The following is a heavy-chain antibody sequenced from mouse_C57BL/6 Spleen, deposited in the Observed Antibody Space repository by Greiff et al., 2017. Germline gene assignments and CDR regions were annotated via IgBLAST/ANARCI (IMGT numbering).Heavy chain of an antibody. J-gene: IGHJ3*01. V-gene: IGHV1-47*01. D-gene: IGHD2-5*01. CDR3: ARGGNSNYDEVPWFAY. CDR1: GYTFTTYP. Sequence: QVQLQQSGAELVKPGASVKMSCKASGYTFTTYPIEWMKQNHGKSLEWIGNFHPYNDDTKYNEKFKGKATLTVEKSSSTVYLELSRLTSDDSAVYYGARGGNSNYDEVPWFAYWGQGTLVTVSA. CDR2: FHPYNDDT.